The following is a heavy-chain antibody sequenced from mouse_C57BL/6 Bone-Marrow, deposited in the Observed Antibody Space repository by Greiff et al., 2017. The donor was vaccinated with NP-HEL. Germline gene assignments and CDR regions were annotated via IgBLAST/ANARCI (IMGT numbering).Heavy chain of an antibody. D-gene: IGHD3-3*01. CDR3: TGSKGSWYFDV. Sequence: EVKLEESGGGLVQPGGSMKLSCVASGFTFSNYWMNWVRQSPEKGLEWVAQIRLKSDNYATHYAESVKGRFTISRDDSKSSVYLQMNNLRAEDTGIYYCTGSKGSWYFDVWGTGTTVTVSS. CDR1: GFTFSNYW. CDR2: IRLKSDNYAT. V-gene: IGHV6-3*01. J-gene: IGHJ1*03.